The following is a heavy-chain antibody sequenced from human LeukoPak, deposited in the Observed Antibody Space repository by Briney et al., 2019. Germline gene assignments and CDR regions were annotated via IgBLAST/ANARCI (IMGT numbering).Heavy chain of an antibody. V-gene: IGHV3-74*01. J-gene: IGHJ6*03. Sequence: RPGGSLRLSCAASGFTFSRYWMHWVRQAPGKGLVWVSRVKPDGSPTTYADSVKGRFTISRDNAKNTLYLQMNGLRAEDTAVYYCARGPYFASSSGFYYYYMDVWGKGTTVTVSS. CDR1: GFTFSRYW. D-gene: IGHD6-6*01. CDR3: ARGPYFASSSGFYYYYMDV. CDR2: VKPDGSPT.